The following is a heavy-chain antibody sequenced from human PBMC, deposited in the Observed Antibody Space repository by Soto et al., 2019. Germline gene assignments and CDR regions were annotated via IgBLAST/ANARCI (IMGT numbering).Heavy chain of an antibody. Sequence: QVQLQQWGAGLLKPSETLSLTCAVYGGSFSGYYWSWNRQPPGKGLEWIGEINHSGSTNYNPSLKSRVTISVDTSKNQFSLKLSSVTAADTAVYYCARGGKCGYHGSGGSCHFGVWGQGTLVTVSS. V-gene: IGHV4-34*01. D-gene: IGHD2-15*01. CDR2: INHSGST. CDR3: ARGGKCGYHGSGGSCHFGV. J-gene: IGHJ4*02. CDR1: GGSFSGYY.